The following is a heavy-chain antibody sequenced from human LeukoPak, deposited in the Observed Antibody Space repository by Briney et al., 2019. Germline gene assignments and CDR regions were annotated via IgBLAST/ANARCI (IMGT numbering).Heavy chain of an antibody. V-gene: IGHV3-30-3*01. CDR3: ARAPVLRFLEWFYDY. J-gene: IGHJ4*02. Sequence: GRSLRLSCAASGFTFSSYAMHWVRQAPGKGLEWVAVISYDGSNKYYADSVKGRFTISRDNSKNTLYLQMNSLRAEDTAVYYCARAPVLRFLEWFYDYWGQGTLVTVSS. D-gene: IGHD3-3*01. CDR2: ISYDGSNK. CDR1: GFTFSSYA.